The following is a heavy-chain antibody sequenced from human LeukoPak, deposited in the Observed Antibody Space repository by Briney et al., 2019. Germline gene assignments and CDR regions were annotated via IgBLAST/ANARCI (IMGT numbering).Heavy chain of an antibody. Sequence: ASVKVSCTASGYTFTSYDINWVRQPTGQGLEWMGWMNPNSGNTGYAQKFQGRVTMTRNTSISTAYMEPSSLRSEDTAVYYCARGRRGRYSSGWYIDPWGQGTLVTVSS. J-gene: IGHJ5*02. V-gene: IGHV1-8*01. CDR1: GYTFTSYD. CDR2: MNPNSGNT. D-gene: IGHD6-19*01. CDR3: ARGRRGRYSSGWYIDP.